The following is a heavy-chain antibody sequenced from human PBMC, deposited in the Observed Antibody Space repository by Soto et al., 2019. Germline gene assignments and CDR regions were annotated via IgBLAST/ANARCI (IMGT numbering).Heavy chain of an antibody. CDR1: GITFNTAW. CDR2: IKGKPDGGAT. Sequence: EVQLVESGGGLVKPGGSLRLSCAASGITFNTAWLTWVRQAPGKGLEWVGRIKGKPDGGATDYAAPVEGRFTISRDDSQNTVFLQMNSLKTDDTAVYYCTAGSPFNYWGPGTLVTVS. CDR3: TAGSPFNY. V-gene: IGHV3-15*01. J-gene: IGHJ4*02.